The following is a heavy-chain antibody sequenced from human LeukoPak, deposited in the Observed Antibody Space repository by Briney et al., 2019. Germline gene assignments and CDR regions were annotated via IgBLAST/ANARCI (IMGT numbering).Heavy chain of an antibody. CDR1: GFTFSSYA. CDR2: ISGSGGST. Sequence: GGSLRLSCAASGFTFSSYAMSWVRQAPGKGLEWVSAISGSGGSTYYADSVKGRFTISRDNSKNTLYLQMNSLRAEDTAVYFCARGSNSGYSIDYWGQGTLATVSS. J-gene: IGHJ4*02. D-gene: IGHD3-22*01. CDR3: ARGSNSGYSIDY. V-gene: IGHV3-23*01.